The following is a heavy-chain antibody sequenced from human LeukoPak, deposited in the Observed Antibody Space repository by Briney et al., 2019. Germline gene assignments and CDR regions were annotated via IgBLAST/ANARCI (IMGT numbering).Heavy chain of an antibody. Sequence: GGSLRLSCAASGFTFSSYWMHWVRQAPGKGLVWVSRINSDGSSTTYADSVKGRFTISRDNAKNTLYLQMNSLRAEDTAVYYCARTLRYVGENWFDPWGQGTLVTVSS. CDR1: GFTFSSYW. CDR3: ARTLRYVGENWFDP. J-gene: IGHJ5*02. V-gene: IGHV3-74*03. CDR2: INSDGSST. D-gene: IGHD3-9*01.